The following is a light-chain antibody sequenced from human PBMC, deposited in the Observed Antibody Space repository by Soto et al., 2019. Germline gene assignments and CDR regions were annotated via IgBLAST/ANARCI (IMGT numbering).Light chain of an antibody. Sequence: IVLSQSPGTLSFSPGERATLSCRSSQSVSSNYLAWYQQKPGQAPRLLIYGASSRATGIPDRFSGSGSGTDFTLTISRLEPEDFAVYYCQQYGSSPMTFGQGTRLEIK. CDR3: QQYGSSPMT. J-gene: IGKJ5*01. CDR1: QSVSSNY. V-gene: IGKV3-20*01. CDR2: GAS.